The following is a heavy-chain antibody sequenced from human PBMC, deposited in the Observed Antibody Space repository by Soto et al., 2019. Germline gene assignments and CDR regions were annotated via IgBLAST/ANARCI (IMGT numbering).Heavy chain of an antibody. D-gene: IGHD3-10*01. CDR3: AKRGSGSYFAY. Sequence: EVQLLESGGGLVQPGGSLRLSCAASGFTFSSYAMSWVRQAPGKGLEWVSVISGSGGSTYYADSVKGRFTISRDNSKNTRNLQMNSLRAEDTAVYYCAKRGSGSYFAYWGQGTLVTVSS. V-gene: IGHV3-23*01. J-gene: IGHJ4*02. CDR1: GFTFSSYA. CDR2: ISGSGGST.